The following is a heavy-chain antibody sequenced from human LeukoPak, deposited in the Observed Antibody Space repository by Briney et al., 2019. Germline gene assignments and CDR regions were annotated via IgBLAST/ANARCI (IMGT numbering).Heavy chain of an antibody. Sequence: PSETLSLTYTVSGGSISSSSYYWGWIRQPPGKGLEWIGSIYYSGSTYYNPSLKSRVTISVDTSKNQFSLKLSSVTAADTAVYYCGSGYYRYYFDYWGQGTLVTVSS. CDR2: IYYSGST. CDR3: GSGYYRYYFDY. CDR1: GGSISSSSYY. J-gene: IGHJ4*02. V-gene: IGHV4-39*01. D-gene: IGHD3-22*01.